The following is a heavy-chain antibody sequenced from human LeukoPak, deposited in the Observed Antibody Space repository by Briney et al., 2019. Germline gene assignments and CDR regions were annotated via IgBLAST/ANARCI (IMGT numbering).Heavy chain of an antibody. J-gene: IGHJ3*02. Sequence: GGSLRLSCAASGFTFSSYEMNWVRQGPGKGLEWISYITTTDTTKYYTDSVKGRFTISRDNAKNSHYLQMHSLRAEDTAVYYCARGGFVFDIWGQGTVVTVSS. CDR2: ITTTDTTK. D-gene: IGHD3-10*01. CDR1: GFTFSSYE. V-gene: IGHV3-48*03. CDR3: ARGGFVFDI.